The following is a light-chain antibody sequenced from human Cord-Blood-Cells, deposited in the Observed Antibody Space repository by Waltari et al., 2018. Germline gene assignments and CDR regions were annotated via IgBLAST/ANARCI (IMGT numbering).Light chain of an antibody. CDR3: SSYTSSSTYV. J-gene: IGLJ1*01. CDR2: EVS. V-gene: IGLV2-14*01. CDR1: SSDFGGYNY. Sequence: QSALTQPASVSGSPGQSITLPCTGPSSDFGGYNYVSWYQQHPGKAPKLMIYEVSNRPSGVSNRFSGSKSGNTASLTISGLQAEDEADYYCSSYTSSSTYVFGTGTKVTVL.